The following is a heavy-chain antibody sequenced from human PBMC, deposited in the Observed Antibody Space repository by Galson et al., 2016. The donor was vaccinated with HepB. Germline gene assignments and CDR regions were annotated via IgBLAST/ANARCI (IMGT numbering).Heavy chain of an antibody. CDR3: MRGATYSSDSSGNDY. D-gene: IGHD3-22*01. CDR1: GHTFTSYD. CDR2: MNPSSGDT. J-gene: IGHJ4*02. Sequence: SVKVSCKASGHTFTSYDINWVRQATGQGPEWMGRMNPSSGDTGYAQKFQGRVTMTRNTSTNTAYMELSSLRSEDTAVYYCMRGATYSSDSSGNDYWGQGTLVTVSS. V-gene: IGHV1-8*01.